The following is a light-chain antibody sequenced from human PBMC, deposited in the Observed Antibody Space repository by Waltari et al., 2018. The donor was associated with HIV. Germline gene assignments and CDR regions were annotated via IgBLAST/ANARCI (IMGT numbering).Light chain of an antibody. CDR1: QTVLYSSNNKNY. J-gene: IGKJ3*01. CDR3: QQYYTPPRTT. CDR2: WAS. Sequence: DIVMTPSPDSLAVSLGEGATITCTSTQTVLYSSNNKNYLAWYQQKPGQPPKLLIYWASTRESGVPDRFSGSGSGTDFTLTISSLQAEDVAVYYCQQYYTPPRTTFGPGTKVDIK. V-gene: IGKV4-1*01.